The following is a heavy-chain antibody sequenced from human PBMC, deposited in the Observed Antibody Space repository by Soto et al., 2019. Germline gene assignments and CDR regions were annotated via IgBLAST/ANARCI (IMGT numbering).Heavy chain of an antibody. V-gene: IGHV4-34*01. D-gene: IGHD1-26*01. CDR3: ARLPPGSRIGGPSYYYYYMDV. J-gene: IGHJ6*03. CDR1: GGSFSGYY. CDR2: INHSGST. Sequence: QVQLQQWGAGLLKPSETLSLTCAVYGGSFSGYYWSWIRQPPGKGLEWIGEINHSGSTNYNPSLKSRVTISVDTSKNQFSLKLSSVTAADTAVYYCARLPPGSRIGGPSYYYYYMDVWGKGTTVTVSS.